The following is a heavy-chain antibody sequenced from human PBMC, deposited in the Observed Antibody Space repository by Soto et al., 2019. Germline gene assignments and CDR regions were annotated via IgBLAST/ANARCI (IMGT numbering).Heavy chain of an antibody. Sequence: PVGSLRLSCVASGFSFSGYNMNWVRQAPGKGLEWVSSISGDSNYKYYADSVQGRSTISRDNAKNSVYLQMNSLRAEDTAVYYCARVVYFDSSGYGLWGQGTMVTVSS. V-gene: IGHV3-21*01. D-gene: IGHD3-22*01. CDR1: GFSFSGYN. CDR3: ARVVYFDSSGYGL. CDR2: ISGDSNYK. J-gene: IGHJ3*01.